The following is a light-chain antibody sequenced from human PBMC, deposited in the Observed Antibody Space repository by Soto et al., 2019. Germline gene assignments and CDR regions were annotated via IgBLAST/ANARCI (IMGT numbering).Light chain of an antibody. Sequence: DIVMTQSPDSLAVSLGERATVNCKSSQSLLDSSNDYNYLSWYQQKPGQPPKLLIYWASTRESGVPDRFSGSGSGTDFTLTISSLQAEDVAVYYCQQVYSCPITFGRGTRLEI. CDR3: QQVYSCPIT. V-gene: IGKV4-1*01. CDR2: WAS. CDR1: QSLLDSSNDYNY. J-gene: IGKJ5*01.